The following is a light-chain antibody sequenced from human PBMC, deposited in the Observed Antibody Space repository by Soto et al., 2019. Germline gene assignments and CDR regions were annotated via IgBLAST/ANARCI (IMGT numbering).Light chain of an antibody. J-gene: IGKJ1*01. CDR1: QSVSSSY. Sequence: EMVLTQSLGTLSLSPGESATLSCLASQSVSSSYLAWYQQKPGQAPRLLIYGASSRATGIPDRFSGSGSGTDFTLTISRLEPEDFAVYYCQQLDNSQWTFGQGTKVDIK. V-gene: IGKV3-20*01. CDR2: GAS. CDR3: QQLDNSQWT.